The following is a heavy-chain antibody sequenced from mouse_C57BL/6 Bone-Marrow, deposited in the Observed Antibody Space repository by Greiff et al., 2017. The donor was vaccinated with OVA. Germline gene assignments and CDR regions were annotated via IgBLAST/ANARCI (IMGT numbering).Heavy chain of an antibody. CDR1: GFTFSSYA. CDR2: ISDGGSYT. V-gene: IGHV5-4*03. CDR3: AWGLRRAWFAY. Sequence: EVMLVESGGGLVKPGGSLKLSCAASGFTFSSYAMSWVRQTPEKRLEWVATISDGGSYTYYPDNVKGRFTISRDNAQNNLYLQMSHLKSEDTAMYYCAWGLRRAWFAYWGQGTLVTVSA. D-gene: IGHD2-4*01. J-gene: IGHJ3*01.